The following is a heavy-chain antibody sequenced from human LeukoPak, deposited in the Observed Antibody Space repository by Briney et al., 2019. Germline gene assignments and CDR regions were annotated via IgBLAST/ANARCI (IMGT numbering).Heavy chain of an antibody. CDR1: GGSISSYY. CDR2: IYTSGST. J-gene: IGHJ4*02. D-gene: IGHD3-16*01. V-gene: IGHV4-4*07. Sequence: PSETLSLTCTVSGGSISSYYWSWIRQPAGKGLEWIGRIYTSGSTNYNPSLKSRVTMSVDTSKNQFSLKLSSVTAADTAVYYCARASPYSSSTPFDYWGQGTLVTVSS. CDR3: ARASPYSSSTPFDY.